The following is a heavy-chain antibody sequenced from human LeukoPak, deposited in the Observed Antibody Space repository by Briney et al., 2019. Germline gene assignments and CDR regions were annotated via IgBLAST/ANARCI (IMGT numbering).Heavy chain of an antibody. Sequence: AGGSLRLSCAASGFTFDDYAMHWVRQAPGKGLEWVSGISWNSGSIGYADSVKGRFTISRDNAKNSLYLQMNSLRAEDTAVYYCARDDRDGYKRNDYWGQGTLVTVSS. D-gene: IGHD5-24*01. CDR3: ARDDRDGYKRNDY. J-gene: IGHJ4*02. V-gene: IGHV3-9*01. CDR1: GFTFDDYA. CDR2: ISWNSGSI.